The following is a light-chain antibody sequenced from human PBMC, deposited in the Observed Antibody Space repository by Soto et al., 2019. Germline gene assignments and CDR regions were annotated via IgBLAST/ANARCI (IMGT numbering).Light chain of an antibody. V-gene: IGLV1-40*01. CDR2: HNN. CDR3: QSYDSSLSGYV. J-gene: IGLJ1*01. Sequence: QSVLTQPPSVSGAPGQRVTISFTGSSSNIGAGYHVHWYQQLPGTAPKLLISHNNNRPSGVPDRFSGSKSDSSASLAITGLQAEDEADYYCQSYDSSLSGYVFGTGTKVTVL. CDR1: SSNIGAGYH.